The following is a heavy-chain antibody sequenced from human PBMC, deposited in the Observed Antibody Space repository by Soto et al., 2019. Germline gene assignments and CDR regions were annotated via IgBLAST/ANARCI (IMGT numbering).Heavy chain of an antibody. Sequence: ASVKVSCKASGCTFTSYGISWVRQAPGQGLEWMGWISAYNGNTNYAQKLQGRVTMTTDTSTSTAYMELRSLRSDDTAVYYCARARILYSGNWFDPWGQGTLVTVSS. J-gene: IGHJ5*02. V-gene: IGHV1-18*01. CDR2: ISAYNGNT. CDR3: ARARILYSGNWFDP. CDR1: GCTFTSYG. D-gene: IGHD1-26*01.